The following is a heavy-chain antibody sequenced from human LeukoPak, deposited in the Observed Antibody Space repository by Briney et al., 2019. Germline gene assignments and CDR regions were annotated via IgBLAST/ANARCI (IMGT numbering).Heavy chain of an antibody. Sequence: VASVKVSCKASGYTFTSYGISWVRQAPGQGLEWMGWISAYNGNTNYAQKLQGRVTMTTDTSTSTAYMELRSLRSDDTAVYYCARETGFGELSLNWFDPWGQGTLVTVSS. CDR3: ARETGFGELSLNWFDP. CDR1: GYTFTSYG. J-gene: IGHJ5*02. D-gene: IGHD3-10*01. V-gene: IGHV1-18*04. CDR2: ISAYNGNT.